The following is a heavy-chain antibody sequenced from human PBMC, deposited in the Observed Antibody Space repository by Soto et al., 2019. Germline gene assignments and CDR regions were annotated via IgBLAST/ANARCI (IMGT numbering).Heavy chain of an antibody. Sequence: PGGSLRLSCAASGLTFSSYDMHWVRQATGKGLEWVSAIGTAGDTYYPGSVKGRFTISRENAKNSLYLQMNSMRAGDTAVYYCERAGYDFAPRYYCYYLDVWGKGTTVTVSS. CDR2: IGTAGDT. CDR3: ERAGYDFAPRYYCYYLDV. CDR1: GLTFSSYD. J-gene: IGHJ6*03. D-gene: IGHD3-3*01. V-gene: IGHV3-13*01.